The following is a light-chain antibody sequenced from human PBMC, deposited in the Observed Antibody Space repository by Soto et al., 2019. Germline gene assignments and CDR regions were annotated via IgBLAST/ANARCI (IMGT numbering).Light chain of an antibody. Sequence: EIVMTQSPATLSVSPGDRVTLSCRASQSVRTNSAWYQQKPGQTPRLLIYGASTRATGIPARFSGSGSGTEFTLTIRSLQSEDFAVYYCQQYNNWPLTFGGGTKVDIK. CDR2: GAS. CDR3: QQYNNWPLT. V-gene: IGKV3-15*01. CDR1: QSVRTN. J-gene: IGKJ4*01.